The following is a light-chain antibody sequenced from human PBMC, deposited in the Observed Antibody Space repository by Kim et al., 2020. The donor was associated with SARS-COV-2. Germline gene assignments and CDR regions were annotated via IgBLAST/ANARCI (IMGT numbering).Light chain of an antibody. Sequence: GQRVTISCSGRSSNIGSNNVNWYQHLPGTAPKLLIYSNNQRPSGVPDRFSGSKSDTSASLAISGLQSEDETDYYCAAWDDSLDAWVFGGGTKLTVL. V-gene: IGLV1-44*01. CDR3: AAWDDSLDAWV. CDR1: SSNIGSNN. J-gene: IGLJ3*02. CDR2: SNN.